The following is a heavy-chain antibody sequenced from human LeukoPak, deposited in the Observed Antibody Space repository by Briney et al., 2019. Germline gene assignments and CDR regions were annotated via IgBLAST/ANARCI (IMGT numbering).Heavy chain of an antibody. CDR3: ARGRSSWYYFDY. J-gene: IGHJ4*02. CDR2: TNPNSGGT. CDR1: GYTFTGYY. V-gene: IGHV1-2*02. Sequence: ASVEVSCKASGYTFTGYYMHWVRQAPGQGLEWMGWTNPNSGGTNYAQKFQGRVTMTRDTSISTAYMELSRLRSDDTAVYYCARGRSSWYYFDYWGQGTLVTVSS. D-gene: IGHD6-13*01.